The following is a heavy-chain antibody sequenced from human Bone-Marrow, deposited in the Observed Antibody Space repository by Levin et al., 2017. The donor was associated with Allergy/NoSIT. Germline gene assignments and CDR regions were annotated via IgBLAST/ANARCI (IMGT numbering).Heavy chain of an antibody. CDR2: ISSNGGST. D-gene: IGHD2-15*01. J-gene: IGHJ4*02. CDR3: ARGGGIGYCSGGSCYFDY. V-gene: IGHV3-64*01. Sequence: GGSLRLSCAASGFTFSNYDIHWVRQAPGKGLEYVSAISSNGGSTYYANSVKGRFTISRDNSKNTLYLQMGSLRAEDMAVYYCARGGGIGYCSGGSCYFDYWGQGTLVTVSS. CDR1: GFTFSNYD.